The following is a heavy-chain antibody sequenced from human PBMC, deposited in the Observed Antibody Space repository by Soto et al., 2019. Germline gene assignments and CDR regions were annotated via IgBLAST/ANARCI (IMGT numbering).Heavy chain of an antibody. CDR1: GGSFSGYY. CDR2: INHSGST. D-gene: IGHD3-10*01. Sequence: PSETLSLTCAVYGGSFSGYYWSWIRQPPGKGLEWIGEINHSGSTNYNPSLKSRVTISVDTSKNQFSLKLSSVTAADTAVYYCARVITLGMVRDHLDYWGQGTLVTVSS. J-gene: IGHJ4*02. CDR3: ARVITLGMVRDHLDY. V-gene: IGHV4-34*01.